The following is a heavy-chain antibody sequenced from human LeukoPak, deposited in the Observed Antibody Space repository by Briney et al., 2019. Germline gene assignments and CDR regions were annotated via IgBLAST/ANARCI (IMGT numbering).Heavy chain of an antibody. CDR1: GFTFSDHF. J-gene: IGHJ4*02. V-gene: IGHV3-72*01. CDR2: SRNKAKSYTT. Sequence: GGSLSLSCAVSGFTFSDHFLDWVRRAPGKGLEWVGRSRNKAKSYTTEYAASVKGRFTISRDDSKNSLSLQMNSLKTEDTAVYYCVRVGSVAGSDYLNYWGQGTLVTVSS. D-gene: IGHD6-19*01. CDR3: VRVGSVAGSDYLNY.